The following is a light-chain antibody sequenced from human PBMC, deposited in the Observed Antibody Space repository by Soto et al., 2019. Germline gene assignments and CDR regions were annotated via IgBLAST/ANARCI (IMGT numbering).Light chain of an antibody. CDR1: RSNIGAGYD. CDR2: GNS. J-gene: IGLJ2*01. V-gene: IGLV1-40*01. Sequence: QLVLTQPPSVSGAPGQRVTISCTGSRSNIGAGYDVHWYQQLPGTAPKLLIYGNSNRPSGVPDRFSGSKSGTSASLAITGLQAEDEADYYCQSYDSSPSGLVFGGGTKVTVL. CDR3: QSYDSSPSGLV.